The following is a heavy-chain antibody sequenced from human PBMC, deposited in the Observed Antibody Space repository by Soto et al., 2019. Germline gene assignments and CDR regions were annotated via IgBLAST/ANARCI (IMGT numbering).Heavy chain of an antibody. D-gene: IGHD5-12*01. J-gene: IGHJ4*02. Sequence: GGSLRLSCAASGFTVSSNYMSWVRQAPGKGLEWVSILYSGGSTYYADSVKGRFTISRDNSKNTLYLQMNSLRAEDTAVYYCARVISYSGYDCWGQGTLVPVSS. CDR3: ARVISYSGYDC. CDR2: LYSGGST. CDR1: GFTVSSNY. V-gene: IGHV3-53*01.